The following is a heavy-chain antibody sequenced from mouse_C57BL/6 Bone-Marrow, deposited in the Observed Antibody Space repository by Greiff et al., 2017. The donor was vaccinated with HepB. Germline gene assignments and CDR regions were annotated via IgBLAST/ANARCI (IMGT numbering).Heavy chain of an antibody. V-gene: IGHV1-55*01. CDR1: GYTFTSYW. Sequence: VQLQESGAELVKPGASVKMSCKAFGYTFTSYWITWVKQRPGQGLEWIGDIYPGSGSTNYNEKFKSKATLTVDTSSSTAYMQLSSLTSEDSAVYYCATSYDYDGGAWFAYWGQGTLVTVSA. D-gene: IGHD2-4*01. J-gene: IGHJ3*01. CDR2: IYPGSGST. CDR3: ATSYDYDGGAWFAY.